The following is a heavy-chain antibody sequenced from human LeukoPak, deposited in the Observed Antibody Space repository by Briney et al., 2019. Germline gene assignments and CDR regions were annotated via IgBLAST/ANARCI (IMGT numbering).Heavy chain of an antibody. CDR1: GGTFSSYA. CDR3: ARGGLRPTYYFDY. J-gene: IGHJ4*02. CDR2: IIPIFGTA. D-gene: IGHD5-12*01. V-gene: IGHV1-69*05. Sequence: SVKVSCKASGGTFSSYAISWVRQAPGQGLEWMGRIIPIFGTANYAQKFQGRVTITTDESTSTAYMEMSSLRSEDTAVYYCARGGLRPTYYFDYRGQGTLVTVSS.